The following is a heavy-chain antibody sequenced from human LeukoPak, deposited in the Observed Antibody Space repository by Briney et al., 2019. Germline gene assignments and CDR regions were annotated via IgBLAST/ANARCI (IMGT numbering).Heavy chain of an antibody. D-gene: IGHD2-15*01. CDR3: ARHPTLFGYCSGGSCYRFQFDY. J-gene: IGHJ4*02. CDR1: GGSISSRSYH. CDR2: VFYSGST. Sequence: SETLSLTCTVSGGSISSRSYHWGWIRQPPGKGLEWIGSVFYSGSTYYNPSLKSRVTISVDTSKNQFSLKLSSVTAADTAVYYCARHPTLFGYCSGGSCYRFQFDYWGQGTLVTVSS. V-gene: IGHV4-39*01.